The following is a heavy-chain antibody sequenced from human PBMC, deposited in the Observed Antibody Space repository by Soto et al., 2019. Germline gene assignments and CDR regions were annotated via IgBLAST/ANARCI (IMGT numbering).Heavy chain of an antibody. D-gene: IGHD6-25*01. CDR2: IFHTGGT. V-gene: IGHV4-4*02. CDR1: SDSIAGENW. Sequence: QVQLQESGPGLVKPSETLSLTCTVSSDSIAGENWWSWVRQPPGMGLEWIGEIFHTGGTNYNPSLKGRVTMEVDKSKNQFSLKLISATAADTAVYYCARVFSSGSGWMYYLDFWGQGTLVSVSS. CDR3: ARVFSSGSGWMYYLDF. J-gene: IGHJ4*02.